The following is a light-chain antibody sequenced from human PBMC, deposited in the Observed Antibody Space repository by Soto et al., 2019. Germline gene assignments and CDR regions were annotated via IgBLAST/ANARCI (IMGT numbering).Light chain of an antibody. Sequence: EIGLTQSPGTLSLSPGGRATLSCMSSQSVSRNYVAWYQQKPGQAPRLLIYGASSRASGIPDRFSGSGSGADFTLSITRLEPEDFALYYCQQYGSTPLTFGGGTKVDIK. V-gene: IGKV3-20*01. CDR3: QQYGSTPLT. CDR1: QSVSRNY. J-gene: IGKJ4*01. CDR2: GAS.